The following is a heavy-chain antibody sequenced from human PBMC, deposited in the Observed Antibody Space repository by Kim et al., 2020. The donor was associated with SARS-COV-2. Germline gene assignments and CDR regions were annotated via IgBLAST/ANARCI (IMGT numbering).Heavy chain of an antibody. J-gene: IGHJ3*02. V-gene: IGHV4-4*02. CDR3: ARARSSPTTKGAFDI. Sequence: SETLSLTCAVSGGSISSSNWWSWVRQPPGKGLEWIGEIYHSGGTNYNPSLKSRVTISVDKSKNQFSLKLSSVTAADTAVYYCARARSSPTTKGAFDIWGQGTMVTVAS. CDR2: IYHSGGT. CDR1: GGSISSSNW. D-gene: IGHD6-13*01.